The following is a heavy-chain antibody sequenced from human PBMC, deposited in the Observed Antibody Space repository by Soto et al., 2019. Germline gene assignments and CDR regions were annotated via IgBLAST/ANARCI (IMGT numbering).Heavy chain of an antibody. CDR3: VRQGFGALHGLVDV. J-gene: IGHJ6*02. D-gene: IGHD3-10*01. CDR2: MNPNSGNT. Sequence: ASMKVSCKASGYTFTSYDINWVRQATGQGLEWMGWMNPNSGNTGYAQKFQGRVTMTRNTSISTAYMELSSLRSEDTAVYYCVRQGFGALHGLVDVWGQGTTVTVSS. V-gene: IGHV1-8*01. CDR1: GYTFTSYD.